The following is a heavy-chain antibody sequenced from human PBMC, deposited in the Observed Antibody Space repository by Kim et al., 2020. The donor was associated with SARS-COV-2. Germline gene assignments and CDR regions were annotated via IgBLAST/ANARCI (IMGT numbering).Heavy chain of an antibody. V-gene: IGHV3-23*01. CDR3: AKAPNYYDSSGYSD. D-gene: IGHD3-22*01. J-gene: IGHJ4*02. Sequence: ADSVKGRFTIARDNSKNTLYLQMNSLRAEDTAVYYCAKAPNYYDSSGYSDWGQGTLVTVSS.